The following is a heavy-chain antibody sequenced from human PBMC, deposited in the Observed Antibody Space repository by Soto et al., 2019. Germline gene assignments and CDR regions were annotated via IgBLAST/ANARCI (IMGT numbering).Heavy chain of an antibody. V-gene: IGHV1-69*02. CDR1: GDTFRSYT. Sequence: QVQLVQSGAEVKKPGSSVKVSFKASGDTFRSYTISWVRQSPGQGLEWMGRIIPILDIANYAQKFQGRVTLTADKSTSISYMELSSRRSEDTAVYYCLNIPHYWGQGTLVTVSS. CDR2: IIPILDIA. CDR3: LNIPHY. J-gene: IGHJ4*02.